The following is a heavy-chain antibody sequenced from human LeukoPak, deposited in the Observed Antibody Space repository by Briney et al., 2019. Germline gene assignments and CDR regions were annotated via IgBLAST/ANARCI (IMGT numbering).Heavy chain of an antibody. V-gene: IGHV1-58*02. CDR2: IVVGSGNT. CDR3: AASKAGYCSGGSCYDYYYMDV. D-gene: IGHD2-15*01. J-gene: IGHJ6*03. CDR1: GFTFTSSA. Sequence: SVKVSCKASGFTFTSSAMQWVRQARGQRLEWIGWIVVGSGNTNYAQKFQERVTITRDMSTSTAYMELSSLRSEDTAVYYCAASKAGYCSGGSCYDYYYMDVWGKGTTVTVSS.